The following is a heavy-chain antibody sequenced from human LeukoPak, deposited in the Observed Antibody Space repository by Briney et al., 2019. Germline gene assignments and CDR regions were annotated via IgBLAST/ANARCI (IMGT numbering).Heavy chain of an antibody. J-gene: IGHJ4*02. CDR2: INCSGGST. D-gene: IGHD2-2*03. CDR3: ARESSVTAMDIGSY. Sequence: ASVKVSCKASGYTFTTYYMHWVRQAPGQGLEWMGIINCSGGSTIYAQKFQGRVTMTRDTSTRTVYMELSILRSEDAAVYYCARESSVTAMDIGSYWGQGTLVTVSS. CDR1: GYTFTTYY. V-gene: IGHV1-46*01.